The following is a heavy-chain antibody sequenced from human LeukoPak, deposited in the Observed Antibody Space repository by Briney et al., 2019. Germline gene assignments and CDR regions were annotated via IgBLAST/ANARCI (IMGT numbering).Heavy chain of an antibody. D-gene: IGHD3-9*01. CDR3: ARGHDILTGYYTEKYYFDY. V-gene: IGHV4-59*01. CDR1: GGSISSYY. J-gene: IGHJ4*02. Sequence: SETLSLTCTVSGGSISSYYWSWIRQPPGKGLEWIGYIYYSGSTNYNPSLKSRVTISVDTSKNQFSLKLSSVTAADMAVYYCARGHDILTGYYTEKYYFDYWGQGTLVTVSS. CDR2: IYYSGST.